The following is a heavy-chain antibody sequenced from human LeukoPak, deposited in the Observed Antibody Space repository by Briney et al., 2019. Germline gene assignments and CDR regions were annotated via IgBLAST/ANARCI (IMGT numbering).Heavy chain of an antibody. CDR1: GFTFSSYS. CDR2: ISSSSSTI. D-gene: IGHD6-19*01. Sequence: PGGSLRLSCAASGFTFSSYSMNWVRQAPGKGLEWVSSISSSSSTIYYADSVKGRFTISRDNAKNSLYLQMNSLRAEDTAVYYCAKGPSSGWYYFDYWGQGTLVTVSS. CDR3: AKGPSSGWYYFDY. J-gene: IGHJ4*02. V-gene: IGHV3-48*04.